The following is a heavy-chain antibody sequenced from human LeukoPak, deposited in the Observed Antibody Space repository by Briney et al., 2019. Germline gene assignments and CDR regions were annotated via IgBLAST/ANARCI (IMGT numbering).Heavy chain of an antibody. CDR1: GFSVSTSY. Sequence: GESLRLSCAASGFSVSTSYMSWVRQAPGKGLEYVSVLYDSGDTYYAESVKGRFTISRDNSKNTVYLQMNSLRVEDTAVYYCARDSTGYWYFDLWGRGTLVSVSS. V-gene: IGHV3-53*01. CDR3: ARDSTGYWYFDL. CDR2: LYDSGDT. D-gene: IGHD3-3*02. J-gene: IGHJ2*01.